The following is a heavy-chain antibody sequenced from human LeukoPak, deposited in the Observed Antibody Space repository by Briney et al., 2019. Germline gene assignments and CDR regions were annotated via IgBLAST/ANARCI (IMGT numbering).Heavy chain of an antibody. V-gene: IGHV1-46*01. CDR3: ARASTGSGAIDY. J-gene: IGHJ4*02. Sequence: GASVKVSCKASGYTFSTYLMHWVRQAPGQGFEWMGVINPSGGPTTYAQKFQGRVTMTRDMSTSTVYMELSSLTFDDTAIYYCARASTGSGAIDYWGQGNLVTVSS. CDR2: INPSGGPT. CDR1: GYTFSTYL. D-gene: IGHD3-10*01.